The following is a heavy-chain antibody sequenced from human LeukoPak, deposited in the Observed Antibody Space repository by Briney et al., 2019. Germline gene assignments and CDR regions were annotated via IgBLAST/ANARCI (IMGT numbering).Heavy chain of an antibody. J-gene: IGHJ4*02. D-gene: IGHD3-10*01. CDR3: AITLVRGVLNHPGY. CDR1: GFTFRNYF. V-gene: IGHV3-7*02. CDR2: INQDGSGK. Sequence: GGSLRLSCAASGFTFRNYFMSWVRQTPGKGLEWVANINQDGSGKYYVDPVEGRFTISRNNARNLLFLQMNSLRPEDTAVYYCAITLVRGVLNHPGYWGRGTLVTVSS.